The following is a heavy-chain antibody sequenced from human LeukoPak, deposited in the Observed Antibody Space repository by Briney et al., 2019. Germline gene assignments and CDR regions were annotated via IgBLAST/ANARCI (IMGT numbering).Heavy chain of an antibody. D-gene: IGHD6-13*01. CDR2: ISSSSSNT. CDR1: GFTLSSYI. Sequence: PGGSLRLSCSASGFTLSSYIMNWVRQAPGKGLEWVSSISSSSSNTYYADSVKGRFTISRDNAKNPLYLQMNSLRADDTAVYYCARARAVAAAGPPAHWGQGTLVTVSS. V-gene: IGHV3-21*01. J-gene: IGHJ4*02. CDR3: ARARAVAAAGPPAH.